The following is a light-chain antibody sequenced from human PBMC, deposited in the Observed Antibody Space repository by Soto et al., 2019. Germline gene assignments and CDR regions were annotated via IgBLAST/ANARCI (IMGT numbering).Light chain of an antibody. CDR3: QQYNNWPPVT. CDR1: QSVSSN. J-gene: IGKJ1*01. Sequence: EIVMTQAPATLSVSPGERAALSCRSSQSVSSNLAWYQQKPGQAPRLLIYGASTRATGIPARFSGSGSGTEFTLTISSLQSEDFAVYYCQQYNNWPPVTFGQGTKVDIK. V-gene: IGKV3-15*01. CDR2: GAS.